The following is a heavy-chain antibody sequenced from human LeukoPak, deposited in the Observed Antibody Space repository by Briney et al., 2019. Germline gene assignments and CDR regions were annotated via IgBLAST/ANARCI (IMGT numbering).Heavy chain of an antibody. Sequence: PGGSLRLSCAASGFTFRSYGMHWVRQAPGKGLEWVAFIRYDGSNKYYADSVKGRFTISRDNSKNTLYLQMNSLRAEDTAVYYCAKPDYYDSSGLNYFDYWGQGTLVTVSS. CDR1: GFTFRSYG. CDR2: IRYDGSNK. CDR3: AKPDYYDSSGLNYFDY. D-gene: IGHD3-22*01. V-gene: IGHV3-30*02. J-gene: IGHJ4*02.